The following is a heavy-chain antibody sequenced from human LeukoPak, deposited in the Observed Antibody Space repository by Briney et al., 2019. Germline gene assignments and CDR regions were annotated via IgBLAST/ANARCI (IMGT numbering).Heavy chain of an antibody. J-gene: IGHJ4*02. CDR2: ISAYNGNT. Sequence: ASVKVSCKASGYTFTSYGISWVRQAPRQGLEWMGWISAYNGNTHYAQKLQGRVTMTTDTSTSTAYTELRSLRSDDTAVYYRARQVDIVVVPAFDYWGQGTLVTVSS. V-gene: IGHV1-18*01. CDR1: GYTFTSYG. CDR3: ARQVDIVVVPAFDY. D-gene: IGHD2-2*03.